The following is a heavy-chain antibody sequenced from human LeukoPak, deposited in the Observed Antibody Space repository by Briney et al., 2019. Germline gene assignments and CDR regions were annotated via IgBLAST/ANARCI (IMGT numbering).Heavy chain of an antibody. CDR1: GFTFSSYA. J-gene: IGHJ4*02. Sequence: PGGSLGLSCAASGFTFSSYAMSWVRQAPGKGLEWVSAISGSGGSTYYADSVKGRFTISRDNSKNTLYLQMNSLRAEDTAVYYCATHAIGYCSSTSCYSDDYWGQGTLVTVSS. CDR3: ATHAIGYCSSTSCYSDDY. V-gene: IGHV3-23*01. CDR2: ISGSGGST. D-gene: IGHD2-2*01.